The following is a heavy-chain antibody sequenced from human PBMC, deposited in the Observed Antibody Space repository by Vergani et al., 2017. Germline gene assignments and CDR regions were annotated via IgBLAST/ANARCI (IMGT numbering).Heavy chain of an antibody. D-gene: IGHD3-3*01. V-gene: IGHV3-20*04. CDR1: GFNFDDYG. Sequence: EVQLVESGGGVVRPGGSLRLSCAASGFNFDDYGMSWVRQAPGKGLEGVSGINWNGGSTGYADSVKGRFTISRDNAKKSLYLKMNSLRAEDTALYYCARERNAYYDFWSGYYTQYYFDYWGQGTLVTVSS. J-gene: IGHJ4*02. CDR2: INWNGGST. CDR3: ARERNAYYDFWSGYYTQYYFDY.